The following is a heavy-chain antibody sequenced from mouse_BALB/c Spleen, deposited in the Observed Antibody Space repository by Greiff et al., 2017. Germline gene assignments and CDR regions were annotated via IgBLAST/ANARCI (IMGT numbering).Heavy chain of an antibody. CDR1: GDSITSGY. Sequence: DVKLVESGPSLVKPSQTLSLTCSVTGDSITSGYWNWIRKFPGNKLEYMGYISYSGSTYYNPSLKSRISITRDTSKNQYYLQLNSVTTEDTATYYCASHTGTSGNAMDYWGQGTSVTVSS. D-gene: IGHD4-1*01. CDR2: ISYSGST. CDR3: ASHTGTSGNAMDY. V-gene: IGHV3-8*02. J-gene: IGHJ4*01.